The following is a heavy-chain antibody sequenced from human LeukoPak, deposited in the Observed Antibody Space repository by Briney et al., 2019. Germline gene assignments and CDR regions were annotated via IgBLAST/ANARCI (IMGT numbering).Heavy chain of an antibody. J-gene: IGHJ4*02. CDR2: IYYSGST. CDR1: GGSISSSSYY. D-gene: IGHD1-26*01. CDR3: AGGWEVDY. V-gene: IGHV4-39*01. Sequence: SETLSLTCPVSGGSISSSSYYWGWIRQPPGKGLEWIGSIYYSGSTYYNPSLKSRVTISVDTSKNQFSLKLSSVTAADTAVYYCAGGWEVDYWGQGTLVTVSS.